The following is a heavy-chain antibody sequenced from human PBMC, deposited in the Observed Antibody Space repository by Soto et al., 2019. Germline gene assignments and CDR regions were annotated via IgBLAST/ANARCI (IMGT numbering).Heavy chain of an antibody. CDR2: IIPIFCTT. Sequence: QVQLVQSGAEVKKPGSSVKVSCKASGGTFSSYAISWVRQAPGQGLEWMGGIIPIFCTTNYAQKFQGRVMINADESTRTAYMELSRLRSEDTAVYYCAGSSIAAAGIFDYWGQGTLFTVS. CDR1: GGTFSSYA. J-gene: IGHJ4*02. D-gene: IGHD6-13*01. CDR3: AGSSIAAAGIFDY. V-gene: IGHV1-69*01.